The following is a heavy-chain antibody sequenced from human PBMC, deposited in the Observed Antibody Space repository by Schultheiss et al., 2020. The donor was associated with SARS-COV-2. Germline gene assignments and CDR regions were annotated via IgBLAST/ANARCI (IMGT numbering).Heavy chain of an antibody. CDR3: ARDYLGRLLGYYYYMDV. V-gene: IGHV3-21*01. CDR1: GFTFSSYS. J-gene: IGHJ6*03. CDR2: ISSSSSYI. Sequence: GGSLRLSCAASGFTFSSYSMNWVRQAPGKGLECVSSISSSSSYIYYADSVKGRFTISRDNAKNSLYLQMNSLRAEDTAVYYCARDYLGRLLGYYYYMDVWGKGTTVTVSS. D-gene: IGHD2-21*01.